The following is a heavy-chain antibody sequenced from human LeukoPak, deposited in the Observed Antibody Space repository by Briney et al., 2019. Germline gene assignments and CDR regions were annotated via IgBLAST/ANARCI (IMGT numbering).Heavy chain of an antibody. V-gene: IGHV3-30*02. Sequence: GGSLRLSCAASGFTFSSYGMHWVRQAPGKGLEGVAFIRYDGSNKYYADSVKGRFTISRDNSKNTLYLQMNSLRAEDTAVYYCAKDVDSSGYYLDYWGQGTLVTVSS. D-gene: IGHD3-22*01. CDR1: GFTFSSYG. CDR3: AKDVDSSGYYLDY. J-gene: IGHJ4*02. CDR2: IRYDGSNK.